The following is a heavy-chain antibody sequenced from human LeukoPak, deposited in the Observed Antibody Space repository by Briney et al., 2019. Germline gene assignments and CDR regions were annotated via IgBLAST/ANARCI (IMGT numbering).Heavy chain of an antibody. CDR2: IKEDGSQT. V-gene: IGHV3-7*01. D-gene: IGHD2-21*01. J-gene: IGHJ4*02. CDR3: ANSLDY. Sequence: GGSLRLSCVASGFTFSRSWMYWVRQAPGKGLEWVANIKEDGSQTYYVDSAKGRFTISRDNAKNSLYLQMDSLRVEDTAIYYCANSLDYWGRGTLVTVSS. CDR1: GFTFSRSW.